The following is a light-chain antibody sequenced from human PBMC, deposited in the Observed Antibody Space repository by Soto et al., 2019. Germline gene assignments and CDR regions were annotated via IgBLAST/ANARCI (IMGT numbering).Light chain of an antibody. CDR1: SSDVGGHNY. CDR2: EVS. V-gene: IGLV2-8*01. J-gene: IGLJ3*02. CDR3: SSYAGSNNGV. Sequence: QSVLTQPPSASGSPGQSVTISCTGTSSDVGGHNYVSWYQQHPGKAPKLMIYEVSKRPSGVPDRFSGSKSGNTASLTVSGLQAEDEADYYCSSYAGSNNGVFGGGTQLTVL.